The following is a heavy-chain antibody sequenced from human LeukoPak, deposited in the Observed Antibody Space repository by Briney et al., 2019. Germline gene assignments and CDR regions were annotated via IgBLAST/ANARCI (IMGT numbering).Heavy chain of an antibody. D-gene: IGHD2/OR15-2a*01. Sequence: GGSLRLSCAASXFTFSAYSMNWVRQAPGKGLEWVSYIGPSSSRIYYADSVTGRFTISRDNAKNSLYLQMSSLRDEDTAVYYCVRDRIYAFDLWGQGTMVTVSS. V-gene: IGHV3-48*02. J-gene: IGHJ3*01. CDR1: XFTFSAYS. CDR3: VRDRIYAFDL. CDR2: IGPSSSRI.